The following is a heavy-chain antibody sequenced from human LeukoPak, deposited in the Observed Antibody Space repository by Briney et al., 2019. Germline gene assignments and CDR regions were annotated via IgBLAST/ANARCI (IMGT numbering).Heavy chain of an antibody. CDR3: ARDTLNYFDY. Sequence: TSETLSLTCTVSGGSISSNTYYWSWIRQPPGKGLEWIGYIYYSGSTNYNPSLKSRVTISVDTSKNQFSLKLSSVTAADTAVYYCARDTLNYFDYWGQGTLVTVSS. V-gene: IGHV4-61*01. CDR1: GGSISSNTYY. CDR2: IYYSGST. J-gene: IGHJ4*02.